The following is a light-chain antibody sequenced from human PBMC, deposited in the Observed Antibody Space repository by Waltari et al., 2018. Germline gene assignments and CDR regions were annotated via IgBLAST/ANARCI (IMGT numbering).Light chain of an antibody. V-gene: IGKV3-20*01. CDR2: DAS. Sequence: EVLLTHSPCTLSLSPGDRATLSCRASESVDDLLAWYQQTPGQAPRHLIHDASTRSTGIPDRFSGSGSGTDFTLTSRRLEAGDFALYYCQQYRMTPVTFGQGTKVEIK. CDR1: ESVDDL. J-gene: IGKJ2*01. CDR3: QQYRMTPVT.